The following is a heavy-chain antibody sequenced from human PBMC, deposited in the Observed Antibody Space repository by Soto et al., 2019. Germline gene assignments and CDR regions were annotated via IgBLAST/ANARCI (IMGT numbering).Heavy chain of an antibody. CDR2: IDPSDSYT. CDR3: ARHGGHLYGMDF. D-gene: IGHD3-16*01. J-gene: IGHJ6*02. CDR1: GYSFTTYW. Sequence: PGESLKISCESSGYSFTTYWISWVRQMPGKGLEWMGRIDPSDSYTNYSPSFQGQVAISVDMSISTAYLQWSSLKASDTAVYYCARHGGHLYGMDFWGQGTTVTVSS. V-gene: IGHV5-10-1*01.